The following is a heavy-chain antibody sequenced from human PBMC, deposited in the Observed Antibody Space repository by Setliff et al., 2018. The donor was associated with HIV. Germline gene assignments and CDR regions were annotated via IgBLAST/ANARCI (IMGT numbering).Heavy chain of an antibody. Sequence: ASVKVSCKASGYTFTSYYMHWVRQAPGQGLEWMGIINPSSGSTTYAPKFQGRVTMTRDTSTSTVYMELSSLRSEDTAVYYCARDPAPSSSASYFQHWGQGTPVTSPQ. CDR3: ARDPAPSSSASYFQH. V-gene: IGHV1-46*01. J-gene: IGHJ1*01. CDR2: INPSSGST. D-gene: IGHD6-6*01. CDR1: GYTFTSYY.